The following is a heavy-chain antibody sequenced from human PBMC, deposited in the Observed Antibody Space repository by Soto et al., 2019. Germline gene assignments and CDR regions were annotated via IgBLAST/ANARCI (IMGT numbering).Heavy chain of an antibody. D-gene: IGHD6-13*01. CDR2: VYNSGST. J-gene: IGHJ4*02. Sequence: SETLSRTCTVSGGSISSNYWTWIRQPPGKGLEWIGYVYNSGSTNYNPSLKSRVTISEDTSKSQFSLKVNSMTAADTAVYYCARYRREAVAGYTLDNWGQGILVTAS. CDR3: ARYRREAVAGYTLDN. V-gene: IGHV4-59*01. CDR1: GGSISSNY.